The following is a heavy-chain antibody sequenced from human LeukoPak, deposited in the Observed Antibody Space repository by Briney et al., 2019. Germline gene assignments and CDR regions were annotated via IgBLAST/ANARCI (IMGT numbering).Heavy chain of an antibody. J-gene: IGHJ5*02. CDR3: ARDVDYDILTGYYPNWFDP. CDR2: IIPIFGTA. V-gene: IGHV1-69*13. D-gene: IGHD3-9*01. CDR1: GGTFSSYA. Sequence: SVKVSCKASGGTFSSYAISWVRQAPGQGLEWMGGIIPIFGTANYAQKFQGRVTITADESTSTAYMELSSPRSEDTAVYYCARDVDYDILTGYYPNWFDPWGQGTLVSVSS.